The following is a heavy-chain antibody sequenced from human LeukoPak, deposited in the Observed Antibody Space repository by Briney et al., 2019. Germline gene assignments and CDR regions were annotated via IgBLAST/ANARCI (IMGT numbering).Heavy chain of an antibody. D-gene: IGHD3-10*01. CDR3: ARDRGVRVFDI. J-gene: IGHJ3*02. CDR1: GGSITTYY. CDR2: IYDGGST. V-gene: IGHV4-59*01. Sequence: SETLSLTCTVSGGSITTYYWSWIRQPPGKGLEWIGYIYDGGSTNYNPSLESRVTISVGTSKNQFSLKLSSVTAADTAVYYCARDRGVRVFDIWGQGTMVTVSS.